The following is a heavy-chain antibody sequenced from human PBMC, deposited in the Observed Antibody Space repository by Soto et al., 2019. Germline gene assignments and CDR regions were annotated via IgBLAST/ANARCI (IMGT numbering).Heavy chain of an antibody. CDR1: GGSISSSSYY. CDR2: IYYSGST. CDR3: ASLHRESSFDY. D-gene: IGHD3-10*01. V-gene: IGHV4-39*01. Sequence: SETLSLTCTVSGGSISSSSYYWGWIRQPPGKGLEWIGSIYYSGSTYYNPSLKSRVTISVDTSKNQFSLKLSSVTAADTAVYYCASLHRESSFDYWGQGTLVTVS. J-gene: IGHJ4*02.